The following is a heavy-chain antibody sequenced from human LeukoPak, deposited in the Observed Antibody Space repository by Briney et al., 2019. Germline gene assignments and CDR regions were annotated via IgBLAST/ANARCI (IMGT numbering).Heavy chain of an antibody. CDR1: GFTFSNYA. J-gene: IGHJ4*02. V-gene: IGHV3-23*01. CDR2: ISGSGGST. D-gene: IGHD5-18*01. CDR3: TKGTIWLPFDY. Sequence: GGFLRFSCAAPGFTFSNYAMSWARQAAGKGLEWVSAISGSGGSTYYADSVKGRFTISRDNSKNTLYLQMNSLRAEDTAVYYFTKGTIWLPFDYWGQGTLFTVSS.